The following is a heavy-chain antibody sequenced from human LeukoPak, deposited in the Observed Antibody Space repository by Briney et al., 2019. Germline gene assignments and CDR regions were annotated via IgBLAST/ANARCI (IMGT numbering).Heavy chain of an antibody. CDR2: ISWNSGSK. Sequence: GRSLRLSCAASGFTFDDYAMYWVRQAPGKGLEWVSGISWNSGSKSYADSVKGRFTISRDNAKNSLYLQMNSLRHEDTALYYCAKGRHGSGTFVLYYWGQGTLVTVSS. CDR1: GFTFDDYA. D-gene: IGHD3-10*01. CDR3: AKGRHGSGTFVLYY. J-gene: IGHJ4*02. V-gene: IGHV3-9*01.